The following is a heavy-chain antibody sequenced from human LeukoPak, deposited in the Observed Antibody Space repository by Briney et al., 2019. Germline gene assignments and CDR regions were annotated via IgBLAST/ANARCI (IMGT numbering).Heavy chain of an antibody. CDR2: IYPGDSDT. J-gene: IGHJ4*02. CDR3: ASTYSSSWYGSFDY. D-gene: IGHD6-13*01. V-gene: IGHV5-51*01. CDR1: GYSFTNYW. Sequence: GESLKISCKGSGYSFTNYWIGWVRQMPGKGLEWMGIIYPGDSDTRYSPSFQGQVTISADKSINTAYLQWSSLKASDTAMYCCASTYSSSWYGSFDYWGQGTLVTVSS.